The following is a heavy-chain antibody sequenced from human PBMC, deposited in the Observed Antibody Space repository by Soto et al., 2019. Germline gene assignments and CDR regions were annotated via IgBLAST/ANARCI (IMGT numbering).Heavy chain of an antibody. CDR2: MNPNSGNT. CDR1: GYTFTSYD. J-gene: IGHJ4*02. CDR3: ASWAGYSS. Sequence: QVQLEQSGAEVKKPGASVKVSCKASGYTFTSYDVNWWRQATGQGLEWMGWMNPNSGNTGSAQKFQGRVTMTSDTSITTAYLELGSLTSEDTAVYYCASWAGYSSWGQGTLVTVSS. D-gene: IGHD3-9*01. V-gene: IGHV1-8*01.